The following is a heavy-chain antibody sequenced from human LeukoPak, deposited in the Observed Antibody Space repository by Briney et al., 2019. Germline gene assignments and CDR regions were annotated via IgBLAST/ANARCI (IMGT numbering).Heavy chain of an antibody. V-gene: IGHV2-5*02. CDR2: ISCADDK. Sequence: SGTTLAHSCAASGLTCTCYGLHLSPSAVGMGLVRKPAGKSLEWHALISCADDKRYSPALKSRLTITRDISKNQVVLTMTSMDPVDTATYYCAHRRGGEQYYYDSPGWVYFDYWGQGTLVTVSS. D-gene: IGHD3-22*01. CDR3: AHRRGGEQYYYDSPGWVYFDY. J-gene: IGHJ4*02. CDR1: GLHLSPSAVG.